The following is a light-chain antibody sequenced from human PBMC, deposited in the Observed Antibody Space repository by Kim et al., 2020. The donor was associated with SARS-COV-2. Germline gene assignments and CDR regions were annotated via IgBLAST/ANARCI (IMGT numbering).Light chain of an antibody. Sequence: YELTQPPSVSVSPGQTASITCSGDKLGDKYACWYQQKPGQSPVLVIYQDTKRPSGIPERFSGSNSGNTATLTISGTQAMDEADYYCQAWDSSTVVFGGGTQLTVL. V-gene: IGLV3-1*01. J-gene: IGLJ2*01. CDR2: QDT. CDR3: QAWDSSTVV. CDR1: KLGDKY.